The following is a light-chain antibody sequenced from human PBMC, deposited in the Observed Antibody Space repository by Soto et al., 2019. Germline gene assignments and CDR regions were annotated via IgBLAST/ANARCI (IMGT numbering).Light chain of an antibody. V-gene: IGKV3-11*01. CDR2: DTS. CDR3: QPHSSWPPGYT. CDR1: QSVTTG. J-gene: IGKJ2*01. Sequence: EIVLTQSPATLSLSPGDRATLSCRASQSVTTGLAWYQQKPGRAPRLFIYDTSNRAPGIPARFSGSGSGTDFTLTISSIEPEYFAVYYCQPHSSWPPGYTFGQGTKLEIK.